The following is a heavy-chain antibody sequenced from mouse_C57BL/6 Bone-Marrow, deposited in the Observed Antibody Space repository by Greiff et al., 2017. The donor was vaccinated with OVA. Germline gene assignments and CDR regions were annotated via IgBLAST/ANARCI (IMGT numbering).Heavy chain of an antibody. CDR1: GYSITSGYY. V-gene: IGHV3-6*01. CDR2: ISYDGSN. CDR3: ARDRGYDYFDY. Sequence: VQLQQSGPGLVKPSQSLSLTCSVTGYSITSGYYWNWIRQFPGNKLEWMGYISYDGSNNYNPSLKNRISITRDTSKNQFFLKLNSVTTEDTATYCGARDRGYDYFDYWGQGTTLTVSS. D-gene: IGHD2-2*01. J-gene: IGHJ2*01.